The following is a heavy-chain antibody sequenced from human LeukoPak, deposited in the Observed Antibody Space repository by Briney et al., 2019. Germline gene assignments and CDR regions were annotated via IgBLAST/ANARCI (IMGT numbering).Heavy chain of an antibody. Sequence: PGESLKISCKGSEYNFATFWIAWVRQMPGKGLEWMGVIYPGDSETRYRPSFQGQVTISVDKSISTAYLEFISLRASDTAMYFCARPHMAAAGNAFDVWGRGTMVTVSS. D-gene: IGHD6-13*01. CDR1: EYNFATFW. CDR3: ARPHMAAAGNAFDV. CDR2: IYPGDSET. J-gene: IGHJ3*01. V-gene: IGHV5-51*01.